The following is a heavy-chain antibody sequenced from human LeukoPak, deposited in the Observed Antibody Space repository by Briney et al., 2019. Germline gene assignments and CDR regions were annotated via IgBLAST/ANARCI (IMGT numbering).Heavy chain of an antibody. J-gene: IGHJ5*02. CDR1: GGSISSYY. CDR3: ARDRGELAINWFDP. D-gene: IGHD2-2*02. V-gene: IGHV4-4*07. Sequence: SETLSLTCTVSGGSISSYYWSWIRQPAGKGLEWIGRIYTSGSTNYNPSLKSRVTMSVDTSKNQFSPKLSSVTAADTAVYYCARDRGELAINWFDPWGLGTLVTVSS. CDR2: IYTSGST.